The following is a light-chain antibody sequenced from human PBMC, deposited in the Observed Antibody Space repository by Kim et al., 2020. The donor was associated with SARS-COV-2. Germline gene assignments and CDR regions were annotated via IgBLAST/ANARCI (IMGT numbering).Light chain of an antibody. CDR3: QQRSNWPPGALT. J-gene: IGKJ4*01. Sequence: GERATLSCRASQSVSSYLAWYKPKPGQAPRLRIYDASNRATGIPARFSGSGSGTDFTLTISSLEPEDFAVYYCQQRSNWPPGALTFGGGTKVDIK. CDR1: QSVSSY. V-gene: IGKV3-11*01. CDR2: DAS.